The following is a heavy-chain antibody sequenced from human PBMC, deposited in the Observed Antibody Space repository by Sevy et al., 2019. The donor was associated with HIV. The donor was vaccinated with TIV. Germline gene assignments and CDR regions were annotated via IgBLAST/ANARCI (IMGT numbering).Heavy chain of an antibody. CDR1: GFTFSSYA. CDR2: ISYDGSNK. J-gene: IGHJ4*02. Sequence: GGSLRLSCAASGFTFSSYAMHWVRQAPGKGLEWVAVISYDGSNKYYADSVKGRFTISRDNSKNTLYLQMNSLRAEETAVYYCARDWDSGYDYVGENYFDYWGQGTLVTVSS. D-gene: IGHD5-12*01. V-gene: IGHV3-30-3*01. CDR3: ARDWDSGYDYVGENYFDY.